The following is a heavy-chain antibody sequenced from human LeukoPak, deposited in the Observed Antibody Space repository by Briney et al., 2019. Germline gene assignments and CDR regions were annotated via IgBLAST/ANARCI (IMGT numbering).Heavy chain of an antibody. CDR2: MFYSRST. J-gene: IGHJ5*02. V-gene: IGHV4-39*01. CDR1: GGSVSTTFSY. Sequence: SETLSLTCSVSGGSVSTTFSYWAWVRQPPGKGLEWIGSMFYSRSTYYSPSLKSRVAISVDTSKNQFSLRLNSVTAADTAVYYCARPGNSSSRYNWFDPWGQGTLVSVST. CDR3: ARPGNSSSRYNWFDP. D-gene: IGHD6-13*01.